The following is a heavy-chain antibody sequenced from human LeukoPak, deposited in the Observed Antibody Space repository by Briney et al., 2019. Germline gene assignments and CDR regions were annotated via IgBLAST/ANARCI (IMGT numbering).Heavy chain of an antibody. D-gene: IGHD2-2*01. CDR1: GGSISSSSYY. CDR3: AREANEYCSSTRCRSPPHWFDP. V-gene: IGHV4-39*07. CDR2: IYYSGST. Sequence: SETLSLTCTVSGGSISSSSYYWGWIRQPPGKGLEWIGSIYYSGSTYYNPSLKSRVTISVDTSKNQFSLKLSSVTAADTAVYYCAREANEYCSSTRCRSPPHWFDPWGQGTLVTVSS. J-gene: IGHJ5*02.